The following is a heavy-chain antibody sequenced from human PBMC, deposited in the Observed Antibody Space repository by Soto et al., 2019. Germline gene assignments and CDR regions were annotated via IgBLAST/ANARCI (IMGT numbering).Heavy chain of an antibody. V-gene: IGHV3-30*18. CDR2: ISYDGSNK. J-gene: IGHJ4*02. CDR1: GFTFSSYG. D-gene: IGHD6-19*01. Sequence: PGGSLRLSCAASGFTFSSYGMHWVRQAPGKGLEWVAVISYDGSNKYYADSVKGRFTISRDNSKNTLYLQMNSLRAEDTAVYYCAKVPIAVAGTSEYYFDYWGQGTLVTVSS. CDR3: AKVPIAVAGTSEYYFDY.